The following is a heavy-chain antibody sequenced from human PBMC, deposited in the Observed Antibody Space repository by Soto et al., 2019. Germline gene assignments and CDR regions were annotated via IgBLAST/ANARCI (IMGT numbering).Heavy chain of an antibody. CDR1: GGSISSYY. D-gene: IGHD2-2*01. CDR2: IYYSGST. Sequence: SETLSLTCTVSGGSISSYYWSWIRQPPGKGLEWIGYIYYSGSTNYNPSLKSRVTISVDTSKNQFSLELSSVTAADTAVYYCARGIVVVPAAPYYYYYYMDVWGKGTTVTVSS. CDR3: ARGIVVVPAAPYYYYYYMDV. J-gene: IGHJ6*03. V-gene: IGHV4-59*12.